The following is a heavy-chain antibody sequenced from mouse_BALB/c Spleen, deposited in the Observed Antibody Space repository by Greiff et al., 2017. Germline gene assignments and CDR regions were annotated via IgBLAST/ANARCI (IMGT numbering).Heavy chain of an antibody. Sequence: QVQLQQSGPELVKPGASVKMSCKASGYTFTSYYIHWVKQRPGQGLEWIGWIYPGDGSTKYNEKFKGKTTLTADKSSSTAYMLLSSLTSEDSAIYFCARTTMITSWFAYWGQGTLVTVSA. D-gene: IGHD2-4*01. CDR2: IYPGDGST. CDR1: GYTFTSYY. V-gene: IGHV1S56*01. CDR3: ARTTMITSWFAY. J-gene: IGHJ3*01.